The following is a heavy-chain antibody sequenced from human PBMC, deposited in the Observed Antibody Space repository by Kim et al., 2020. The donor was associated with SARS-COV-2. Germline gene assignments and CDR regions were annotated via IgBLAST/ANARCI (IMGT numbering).Heavy chain of an antibody. CDR3: ARDPDSCGYSDFDY. V-gene: IGHV3-74*01. D-gene: IGHD3-22*01. J-gene: IGHJ4*02. Sequence: GGSLRLSCAASGFSISTYWMHWVRQAPGKGLVWVSRIKSDGSSTSYADSVKGRFTISRDNAKNTLYLQMNSLRAEDTAVYYCARDPDSCGYSDFDYWGQGTLVTVSS. CDR2: IKSDGSST. CDR1: GFSISTYW.